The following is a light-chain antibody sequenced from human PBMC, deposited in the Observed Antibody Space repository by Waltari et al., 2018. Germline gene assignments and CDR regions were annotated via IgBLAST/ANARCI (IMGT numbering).Light chain of an antibody. Sequence: EIVLTQSPGTLSLSPGERATLSCRASQTVRTTYLAGYQQKPGQAPTLLIYGASSRATGIPDRFSGSGSGTDFSLTISSLEPEDFAVYYCQQYDISPLTVGGGTRVEIK. CDR1: QTVRTTY. J-gene: IGKJ4*01. CDR3: QQYDISPLT. V-gene: IGKV3-20*01. CDR2: GAS.